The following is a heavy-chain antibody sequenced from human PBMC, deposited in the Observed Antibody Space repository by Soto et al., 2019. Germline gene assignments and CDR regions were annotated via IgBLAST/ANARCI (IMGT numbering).Heavy chain of an antibody. CDR3: ARARNAAGSDY. CDR1: GFTFSDFY. J-gene: IGHJ4*02. D-gene: IGHD1-1*01. V-gene: IGHV3-11*01. Sequence: QVQLVESGGGLVKPGGSLRLSCAASGFTFSDFYMSWIRQAPGKGLEWISYISSGSTNIIYADSVKGRFTVSRDNAKNSVYLQMDSLRAEDTAVYYCARARNAAGSDYWGQGTLVTVSS. CDR2: ISSGSTNI.